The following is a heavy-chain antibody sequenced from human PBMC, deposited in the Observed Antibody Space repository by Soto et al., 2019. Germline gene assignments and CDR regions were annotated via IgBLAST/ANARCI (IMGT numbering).Heavy chain of an antibody. J-gene: IGHJ5*02. Sequence: GGSLRLSCAASGFTFSSYWMHWVRQAPGKGLVWVSRINSDGSSTYYADSVKGRFTISRDNSKNTLYLQMNSLRAEDTAVYYCARDRYSSGWFAFDPWGQGTLVTSPQ. CDR3: ARDRYSSGWFAFDP. CDR2: INSDGSST. D-gene: IGHD6-19*01. V-gene: IGHV3-74*01. CDR1: GFTFSSYW.